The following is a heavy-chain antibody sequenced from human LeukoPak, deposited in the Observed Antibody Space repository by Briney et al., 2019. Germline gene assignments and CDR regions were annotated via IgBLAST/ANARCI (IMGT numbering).Heavy chain of an antibody. CDR2: SWNSGSI. V-gene: IGHV3-9*01. Sequence: SWNSGSIGYAGSVKGRFTISRDNAKNSLYLQMNSLRAEDTALYYCAKSYGGNPPYFYFDYWGQGTLVTVSS. D-gene: IGHD4-23*01. CDR3: AKSYGGNPPYFYFDY. J-gene: IGHJ4*02.